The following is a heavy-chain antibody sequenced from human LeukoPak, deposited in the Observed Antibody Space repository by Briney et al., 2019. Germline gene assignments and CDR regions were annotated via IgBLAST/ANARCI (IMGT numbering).Heavy chain of an antibody. CDR2: ISAYNGNT. J-gene: IGHJ5*02. V-gene: IGHV1-18*01. D-gene: IGHD1-26*01. Sequence: GASVKVSCKASGYTFTTYGISWVRQAPGQGLERMGWISAYNGNTNYAQKFQGRVTMTTDTSTSTAYMELRSLRSDDTAVYYCAREGKVGATNPWFDPWGQGTLVTVSS. CDR3: AREGKVGATNPWFDP. CDR1: GYTFTTYG.